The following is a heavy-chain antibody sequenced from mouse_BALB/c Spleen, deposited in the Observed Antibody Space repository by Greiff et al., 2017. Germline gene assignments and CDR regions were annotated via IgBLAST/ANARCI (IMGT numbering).Heavy chain of an antibody. Sequence: EVKLVESGGGLVKPGGSLKLSCAASGFAFSSYDMSWVRQTPEKRLEWVAYISSGGGSTYYPDTVKGRFTISRDNAKNTLYLQMRSLKSEDTAMYYCARLPYYYGSSYHYWGQGTTLTVSS. J-gene: IGHJ2*01. CDR1: GFAFSSYD. CDR2: ISSGGGST. D-gene: IGHD1-1*01. V-gene: IGHV5-12-1*01. CDR3: ARLPYYYGSSYHY.